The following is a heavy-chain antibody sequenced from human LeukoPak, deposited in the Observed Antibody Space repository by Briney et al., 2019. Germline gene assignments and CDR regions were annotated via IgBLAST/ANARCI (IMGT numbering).Heavy chain of an antibody. CDR2: IYYSGST. D-gene: IGHD6-19*01. CDR3: ARGTAVPGTLVY. Sequence: SETLSLTCTVSGGSISSSSYYWGWIRQPPGKGLEWIGSIYYSGSTNYNPSLKSRVTISVDTSKNQFSLKLSSVTAADTAVYYCARGTAVPGTLVYWGQGTLVTVSS. CDR1: GGSISSSSYY. J-gene: IGHJ4*02. V-gene: IGHV4-39*07.